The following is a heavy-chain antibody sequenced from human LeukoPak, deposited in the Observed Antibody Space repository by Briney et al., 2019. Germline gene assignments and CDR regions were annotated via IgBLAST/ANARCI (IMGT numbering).Heavy chain of an antibody. Sequence: PGGSLRLSSAASGFTFTDRYMTWIRQAPGKGLQWVSYISISSTTIFYAASVEGRFTISRDNAKRSLYLQMNSLRAEDTAVYYCASVTPGQHDAFDIWGQGTMVTVSS. CDR2: ISISSTTI. CDR3: ASVTPGQHDAFDI. CDR1: GFTFTDRY. D-gene: IGHD2-15*01. V-gene: IGHV3-11*01. J-gene: IGHJ3*02.